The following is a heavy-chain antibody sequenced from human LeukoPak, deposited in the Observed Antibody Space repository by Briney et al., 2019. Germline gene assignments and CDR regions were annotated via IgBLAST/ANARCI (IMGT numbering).Heavy chain of an antibody. Sequence: PSETLSLTCAVYGGSISGHYWTWIRQPPGKGLEWIGEVNHSGSTTYNPSLNNRVTISVDTSKNQFSLKLTSVTAADTAVYYCARARYGSGSLDSWGQGTLVTVSS. V-gene: IGHV4-34*01. J-gene: IGHJ4*02. D-gene: IGHD3-10*01. CDR2: VNHSGST. CDR1: GGSISGHY. CDR3: ARARYGSGSLDS.